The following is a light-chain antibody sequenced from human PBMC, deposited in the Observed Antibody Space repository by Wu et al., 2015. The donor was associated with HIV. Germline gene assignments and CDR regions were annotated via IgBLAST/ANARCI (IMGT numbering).Light chain of an antibody. V-gene: IGKV3-20*01. CDR3: HQSGSSPLT. CDR1: QSVTSNY. CDR2: GAS. Sequence: DTLLTQSPGTLSLSPGERATLSCRASQSVTSNYLAWYQQKPGQAPRLLIYGASNRATGVPERFSGRGFGTDFSLIISSLEPEDFAVYFCHQSGSSPLTFGQGTRVEIK. J-gene: IGKJ1*01.